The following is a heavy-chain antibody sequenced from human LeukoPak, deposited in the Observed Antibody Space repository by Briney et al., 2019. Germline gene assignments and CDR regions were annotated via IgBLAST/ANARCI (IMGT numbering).Heavy chain of an antibody. V-gene: IGHV1-2*02. CDR3: AGGVAAYTYYSDSSCYD. D-gene: IGHD3-22*01. Sequence: ASVKVSCKASGYTLTGYHMHWVRQAPGQGLEWMGWINPRSGGTNYAQNFQGRVTMTRDTSINTAYMELSGLRSDDTAVYYCAGGVAAYTYYSDSSCYDWGQGTLLTVSS. CDR1: GYTLTGYH. J-gene: IGHJ4*02. CDR2: INPRSGGT.